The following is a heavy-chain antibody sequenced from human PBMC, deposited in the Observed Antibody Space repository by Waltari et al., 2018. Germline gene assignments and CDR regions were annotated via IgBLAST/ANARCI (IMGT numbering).Heavy chain of an antibody. J-gene: IGHJ6*02. D-gene: IGHD6-13*01. CDR1: GFTFSSYG. Sequence: QVQLVESGGGVVQPGGSLRLSCAASGFTFSSYGMHWVRQAPGKGLAWVAFIRYDGSNKYYADSVKGRFTISRDNSKNTLYLQMNSLRAEDTAVYYCAKDIAAAGTGQLTYYYYYGMDVWGQGTTVTVSS. CDR3: AKDIAAAGTGQLTYYYYYGMDV. V-gene: IGHV3-30*02. CDR2: IRYDGSNK.